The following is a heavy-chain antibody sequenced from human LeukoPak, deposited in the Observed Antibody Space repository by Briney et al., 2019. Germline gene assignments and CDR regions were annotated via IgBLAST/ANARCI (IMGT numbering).Heavy chain of an antibody. CDR2: INSNNGKT. D-gene: IGHD3-16*02. J-gene: IGHJ4*02. CDR3: ARGAGYDYVWESYRFFDY. Sequence: ASVKVSCKTSNYTIGSYGIIWVRQAPGQGLEWMGWINSNNGKTHFARKIQGRVTMTVDTYTNTAHMELRSLNSDDTAVYYCARGAGYDYVWESYRFFDYWGQGALVTVSS. V-gene: IGHV1-18*01. CDR1: NYTIGSYG.